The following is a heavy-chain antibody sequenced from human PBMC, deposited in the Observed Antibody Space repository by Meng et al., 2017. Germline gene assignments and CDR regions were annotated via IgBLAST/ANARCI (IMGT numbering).Heavy chain of an antibody. D-gene: IGHD6-19*01. CDR3: ARRVAVAGNTSRVRWFDP. V-gene: IGHV1-2*02. CDR2: INPHSGGT. J-gene: IGHJ5*02. CDR1: GYTFTDYY. Sequence: GQLVQSWAEVKKPGASVKVSCKASGYTFTDYYLHWVRQAPGQGLEWMGWINPHSGGTYFAQNFQGRVTLTSDTSISTAYMELSRLRSDDTAMYYCARRVAVAGNTSRVRWFDPWGQGTLVTVSS.